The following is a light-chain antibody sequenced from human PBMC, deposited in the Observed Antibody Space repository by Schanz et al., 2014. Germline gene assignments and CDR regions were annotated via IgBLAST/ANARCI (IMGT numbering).Light chain of an antibody. CDR1: QSIGTS. J-gene: IGKJ4*01. Sequence: DFQMTQSPSTLSSLVGNRVTLTCRASQSIGTSLAWYQQKPGSAPKALIFDASTLESGVPLRFSGGGSGTVFTLTINSLQPEDVATYYCQKYNSAPLTFGGGTKVEIK. CDR3: QKYNSAPLT. V-gene: IGKV1-5*01. CDR2: DAS.